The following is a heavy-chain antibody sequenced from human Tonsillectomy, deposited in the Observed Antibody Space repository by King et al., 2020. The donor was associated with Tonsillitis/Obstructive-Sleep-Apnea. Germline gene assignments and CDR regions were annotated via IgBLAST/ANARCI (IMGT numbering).Heavy chain of an antibody. CDR1: GGSFSGYY. J-gene: IGHJ4*02. CDR3: ARGGRDGYNEDFDY. D-gene: IGHD5-24*01. Sequence: VQLQQWGAGLLKPSETLSLTCAVYGGSFSGYYWSWIRQPSGKGLEWIGEINHSGSTNYNPSLKSRVTISVDTSKNQFSLKLSSVTAADTAVYYCARGGRDGYNEDFDYWGQGTLVTVSS. CDR2: INHSGST. V-gene: IGHV4-34*01.